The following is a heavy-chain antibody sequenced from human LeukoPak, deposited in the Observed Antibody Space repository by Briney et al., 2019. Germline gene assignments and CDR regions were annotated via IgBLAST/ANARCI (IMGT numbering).Heavy chain of an antibody. J-gene: IGHJ2*01. V-gene: IGHV3-74*01. Sequence: GGPLRLSCVASEFTFSNYWIHWVRQPPGKGLVWVSRIRYDGIVTNYADSVEGRFTISRDNAKNTVHLQMNSLRDDDTAVYYCARANPADFNLWGRVTLVTVSS. CDR2: IRYDGIVT. CDR1: EFTFSNYW. CDR3: ARANPADFNL. D-gene: IGHD1-14*01.